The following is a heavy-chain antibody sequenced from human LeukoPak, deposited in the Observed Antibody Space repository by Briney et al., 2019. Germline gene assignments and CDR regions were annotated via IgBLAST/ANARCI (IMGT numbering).Heavy chain of an antibody. Sequence: GGSLRLSCAASGFNIGNSGMHWVRQAPGKGLEWMTCIAYDGSNKYYAESVKGRFTISSDNSKNTVYLQMNSLRPEDTAVYYCGKDRGGWSFDQWGQGTLVTVSS. CDR1: GFNIGNSG. J-gene: IGHJ4*02. V-gene: IGHV3-30*02. D-gene: IGHD6-19*01. CDR2: IAYDGSNK. CDR3: GKDRGGWSFDQ.